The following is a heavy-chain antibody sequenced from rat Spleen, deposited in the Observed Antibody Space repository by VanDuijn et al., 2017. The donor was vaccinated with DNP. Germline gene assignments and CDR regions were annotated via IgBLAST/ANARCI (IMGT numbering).Heavy chain of an antibody. CDR1: GFSLTGYG. Sequence: QVQLKESGPGLVQPSQTLSLTCTVSGFSLTGYGVSWVRQPPGTGLEWIAAISSGGSTYYNSALKSRLSISRDTSKSQVFLKMNSLQTEDTAIYFCTRDDIGTTRFDYWGQGVMVTVSS. D-gene: IGHD1-5*01. J-gene: IGHJ2*01. CDR2: ISSGGST. V-gene: IGHV2S12*01. CDR3: TRDDIGTTRFDY.